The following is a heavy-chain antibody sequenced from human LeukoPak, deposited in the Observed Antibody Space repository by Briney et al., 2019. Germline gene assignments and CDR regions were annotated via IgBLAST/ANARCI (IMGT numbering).Heavy chain of an antibody. V-gene: IGHV4-34*01. CDR3: ARGRGFDIVVVPAALRFDP. D-gene: IGHD2-2*01. CDR1: GGSFSGYY. J-gene: IGHJ5*02. Sequence: SETLSLTCAVYGGSFSGYYWSWIRQPPGKGLEWIGEINHIGRTNNNPSLKSRVTISVDTSKNQFSLKLSSVTAADTAVYYCARGRGFDIVVVPAALRFDPWGQGTLVTVSS. CDR2: INHIGRT.